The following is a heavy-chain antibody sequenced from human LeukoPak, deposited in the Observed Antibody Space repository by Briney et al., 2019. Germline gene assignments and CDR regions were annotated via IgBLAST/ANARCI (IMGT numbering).Heavy chain of an antibody. V-gene: IGHV4-59*08. Sequence: PSETLSLTCAVSGGSISSYYSTWIRQPPGKGLEWVGYIQNSAIYRAKIKSSPSLQSRASLAIDTSKSQVCLTVNSVTAAETAVYYCARLSSTLYYSMDVWGPGTAVTVSS. J-gene: IGHJ6*02. D-gene: IGHD6-6*01. CDR1: GGSISSYY. CDR2: IQNSAIYRAKI. CDR3: ARLSSTLYYSMDV.